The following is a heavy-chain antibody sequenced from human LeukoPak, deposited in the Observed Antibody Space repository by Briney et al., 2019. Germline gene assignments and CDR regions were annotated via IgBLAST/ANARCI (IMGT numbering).Heavy chain of an antibody. CDR3: ARSESSGYFYGAAPYVY. Sequence: SETLSLTCAVYGGSFSGYYWSWIRQPPGKGLEWIGEINHSGSTNYNPSLKSRVTISVDTSRNQFSLKLSSVTAADTAVYYCARSESSGYFYGAAPYVYWGQGTLVTVSS. CDR2: INHSGST. J-gene: IGHJ4*02. V-gene: IGHV4-34*01. D-gene: IGHD5-18*01. CDR1: GGSFSGYY.